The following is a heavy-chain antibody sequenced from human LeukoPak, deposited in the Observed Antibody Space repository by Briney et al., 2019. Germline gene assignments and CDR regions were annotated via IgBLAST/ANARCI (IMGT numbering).Heavy chain of an antibody. Sequence: GGSLRLSCAASGFTFSNYWMHWVRQAPGKGLVWVSRISNDGSTTHYADSVKGRFTISRDNAKNTLFLQMSGLRAEDTAVYYCTRGGVDSWGQGTLVTVSS. CDR2: ISNDGSTT. CDR3: TRGGVDS. J-gene: IGHJ4*02. D-gene: IGHD1-26*01. CDR1: GFTFSNYW. V-gene: IGHV3-74*01.